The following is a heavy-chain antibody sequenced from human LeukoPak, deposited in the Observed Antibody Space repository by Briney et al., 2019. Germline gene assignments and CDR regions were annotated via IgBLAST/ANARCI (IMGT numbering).Heavy chain of an antibody. CDR1: GYTFTGYY. CDR3: ARAAGFGAVYYYDSSGSFDY. D-gene: IGHD3-22*01. J-gene: IGHJ4*02. Sequence: ASVKVSCKASGYTFTGYYMHWVRPAPGQGLGCMGWINPNSGGTNYAQKFQGRVTMTRATSISTAYMELSRLRSDDTAVYYCARAAGFGAVYYYDSSGSFDYWGQGTLVTVSS. V-gene: IGHV1-2*02. CDR2: INPNSGGT.